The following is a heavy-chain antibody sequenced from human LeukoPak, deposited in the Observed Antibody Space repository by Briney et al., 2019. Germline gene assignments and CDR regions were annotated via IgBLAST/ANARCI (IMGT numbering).Heavy chain of an antibody. D-gene: IGHD6-13*01. J-gene: IGHJ4*01. CDR1: GFTVTSDY. V-gene: IGHV3-66*01. Sequence: GGSLRLSCAVSGFTVTSDYMNWVRQAPGKGLEWVSIIYSGGSTYYADSVKGRFTISRDSSNNTLFLQMSNLRADDSGLYYCATGVRSSPLGFWGHGTLVTVSS. CDR2: IYSGGST. CDR3: ATGVRSSPLGF.